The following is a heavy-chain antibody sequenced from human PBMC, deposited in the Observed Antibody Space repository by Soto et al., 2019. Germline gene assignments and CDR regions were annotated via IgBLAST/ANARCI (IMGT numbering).Heavy chain of an antibody. Sequence: SVKVSCKASGGSFSNFGISWVRQAPGQGREWMGGIVPVFGRPNYAQRFRGRLTITADESTSTGYMELIRLRSDDTAVYYCAREGSGYNFWGQGXQVTVYS. CDR2: IVPVFGRP. CDR1: GGSFSNFG. CDR3: AREGSGYNF. J-gene: IGHJ4*02. D-gene: IGHD5-12*01. V-gene: IGHV1-69*13.